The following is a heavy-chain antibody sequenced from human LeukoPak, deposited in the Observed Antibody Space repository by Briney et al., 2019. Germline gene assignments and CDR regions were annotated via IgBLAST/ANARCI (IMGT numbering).Heavy chain of an antibody. V-gene: IGHV3-72*01. CDR1: GFTFSEHY. Sequence: GGSQRLSCAAAGFTFSEHYIGGGRQAPGKGGGGVGRRRNKASSYTTEYAASVEGRFTISRDVSESSLYLQMNGLRTEDTAVYYCGRIAINANNGMDVWGQGTTVTVSS. CDR3: GRIAINANNGMDV. D-gene: IGHD1/OR15-1a*01. CDR2: RRNKASSYTT. J-gene: IGHJ6*02.